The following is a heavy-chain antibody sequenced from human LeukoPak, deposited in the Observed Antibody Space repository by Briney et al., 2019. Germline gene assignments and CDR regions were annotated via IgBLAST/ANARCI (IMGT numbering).Heavy chain of an antibody. Sequence: SGGSLRLSCSASGFTFSSYAMHWVRPAPGKGLEYVSAISSNGGSTYYADSVKGRFTISRDNSKNTLYLQMSSLRAEDTAVYYCVKGGPNCSGGSCYSGFDYWGQGTLVTVSS. V-gene: IGHV3-64D*09. D-gene: IGHD2-15*01. CDR2: ISSNGGST. J-gene: IGHJ4*02. CDR1: GFTFSSYA. CDR3: VKGGPNCSGGSCYSGFDY.